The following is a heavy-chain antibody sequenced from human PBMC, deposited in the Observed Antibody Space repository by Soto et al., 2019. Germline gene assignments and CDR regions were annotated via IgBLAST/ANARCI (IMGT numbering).Heavy chain of an antibody. CDR1: GFTFSPYT. Sequence: QVQLVESGGGGGQPGRSLRLSWAASGFTFSPYTMHWVRQTQGKGLEGVAVISYDGRDKNYADSVRGRFTISRDNSKNTPFLQMNSLRVEDTALYYCARGGGFCGADCYKGGIDYWGQGALVTVSS. CDR2: ISYDGRDK. J-gene: IGHJ4*02. D-gene: IGHD2-21*02. CDR3: ARGGGFCGADCYKGGIDY. V-gene: IGHV3-30-3*01.